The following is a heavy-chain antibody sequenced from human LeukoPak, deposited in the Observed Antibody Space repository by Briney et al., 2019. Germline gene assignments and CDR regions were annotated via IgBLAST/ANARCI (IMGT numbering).Heavy chain of an antibody. V-gene: IGHV3-30*02. J-gene: IGHJ3*02. CDR1: GFTFSNYD. D-gene: IGHD1-26*01. CDR2: IRNDGNNK. CDR3: ARGTYIVGLPDAFDI. Sequence: GGSLRLSCGASGFTFSNYDMHWVRQAPGKGLEWVASIRNDGNNKYYADSVKGRFTISRDNAKNSLYLQMNSLRAEDTAVYYCARGTYIVGLPDAFDIWGQGTMVTVSS.